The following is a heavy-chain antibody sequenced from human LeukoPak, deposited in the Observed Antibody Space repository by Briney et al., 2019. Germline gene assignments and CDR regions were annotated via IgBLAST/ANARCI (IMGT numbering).Heavy chain of an antibody. Sequence: GGSLRHSCAASGFTVSSNYMSWVRQAPGKGLEWVSVIYSGGTTYYADSVKGRFSISRDNSKNTLYLQMNSLRAEDTAVYYCARERPYFYWGQGTLVTVSS. V-gene: IGHV3-66*01. CDR1: GFTVSSNY. CDR2: IYSGGTT. D-gene: IGHD2/OR15-2a*01. CDR3: ARERPYFY. J-gene: IGHJ4*02.